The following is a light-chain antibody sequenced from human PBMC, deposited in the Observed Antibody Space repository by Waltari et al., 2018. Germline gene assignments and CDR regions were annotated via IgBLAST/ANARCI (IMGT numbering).Light chain of an antibody. J-gene: IGKJ2*01. V-gene: IGKV3-15*01. CDR3: QQYNNWPYT. Sequence: IVMTQSPATLSVSPGRRATLSCRASESVGNNFAWYQQKPGQAPRLPIYGASSRATGIPARFSASGSRTEFVLTISSLQSEDSAVYYCQQYNNWPYTFGQGTKLEIK. CDR2: GAS. CDR1: ESVGNN.